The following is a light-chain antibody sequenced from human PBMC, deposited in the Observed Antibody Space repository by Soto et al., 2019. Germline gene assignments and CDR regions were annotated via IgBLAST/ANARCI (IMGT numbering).Light chain of an antibody. V-gene: IGKV3D-15*01. J-gene: IGKJ1*01. CDR3: QQYNNLWT. CDR2: DAS. CDR1: QSVSSY. Sequence: EIVLTQSPAILSMSPGERATLSCRASQSVSSYFAWYQQKPGQAPRLLIYDASNRATGVPARFSGSGSGTEFTLTISSLQSEDFAVYYCQQYNNLWTFGQGTKVEIK.